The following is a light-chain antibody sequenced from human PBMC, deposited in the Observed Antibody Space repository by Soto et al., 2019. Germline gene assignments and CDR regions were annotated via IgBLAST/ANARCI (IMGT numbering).Light chain of an antibody. CDR1: ERISDY. Sequence: IQMTHSPSSLSSSVGDRVTVSLRASERISDYLAWYQQKPGKAPKLLINTASSLRSGVPSRFSGSGSGTDFTLTIDSLQPEDFATYFCQQTNTAPWTFGQGTKVDIK. CDR3: QQTNTAPWT. V-gene: IGKV1-39*01. CDR2: TAS. J-gene: IGKJ1*01.